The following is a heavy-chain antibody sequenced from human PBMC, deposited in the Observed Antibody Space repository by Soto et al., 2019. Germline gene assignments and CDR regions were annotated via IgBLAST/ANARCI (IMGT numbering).Heavy chain of an antibody. Sequence: EASVKVSCKASGGTFSSHAISWVRQAPGQGPEWMGGIIPIIGTAHYAQKFQGRVTITADKATSTVYMELSSLRSEDSAVYYCAREERDYHYNNGMDVWGQGTTVTVSS. V-gene: IGHV1-69*06. J-gene: IGHJ6*02. CDR3: AREERDYHYNNGMDV. CDR2: IIPIIGTA. CDR1: GGTFSSHA.